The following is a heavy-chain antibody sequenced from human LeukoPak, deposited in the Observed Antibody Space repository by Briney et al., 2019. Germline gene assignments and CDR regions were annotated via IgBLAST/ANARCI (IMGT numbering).Heavy chain of an antibody. V-gene: IGHV3-30-3*01. J-gene: IGHJ4*02. D-gene: IGHD1-14*01. CDR2: ISQDGSSK. CDR1: GFTFSNYY. Sequence: PGGSLRLSCAASGFTFSNYYMHWVRQVPGKGLEWVASISQDGSSKYYADSVKGRFTISRGNSKNTLYLQVISLRGEDTAVYYCAKDVPGSWAPDYWGQGTLVTVSS. CDR3: AKDVPGSWAPDY.